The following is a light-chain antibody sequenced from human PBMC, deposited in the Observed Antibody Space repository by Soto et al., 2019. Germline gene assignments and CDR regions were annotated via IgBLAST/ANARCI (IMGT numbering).Light chain of an antibody. V-gene: IGKV1-5*03. CDR3: QHYNSYPWT. CDR2: KAS. Sequence: IEMTQSPSTLSASLGDRVTITCRASQSISNCLAWYQQKPGKAPKLLIYKASSLESGVPSRFRGSGSGTEFTLTISSLQPDDFATYYCQHYNSYPWTFGQGTKVDIK. J-gene: IGKJ1*01. CDR1: QSISNC.